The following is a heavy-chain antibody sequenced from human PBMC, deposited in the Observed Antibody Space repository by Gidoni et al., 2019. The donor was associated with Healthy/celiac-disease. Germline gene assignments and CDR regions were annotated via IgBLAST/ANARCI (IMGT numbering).Heavy chain of an antibody. J-gene: IGHJ2*01. CDR2: IYTSGST. Sequence: VQLQESGPGLVTPSQTLSLTCPFSGGSIRIVRSSWSWIRQPAGKGLEWICRIYTSGSTNYNPSLKSRVTISVDTSKNQCSLKLSAVTAADTAVYYCARAGGYYDFWSGTNGHGYFDLWGRGTLVTVSS. CDR1: GGSIRIVRSS. D-gene: IGHD3-3*01. CDR3: ARAGGYYDFWSGTNGHGYFDL. V-gene: IGHV4-61*02.